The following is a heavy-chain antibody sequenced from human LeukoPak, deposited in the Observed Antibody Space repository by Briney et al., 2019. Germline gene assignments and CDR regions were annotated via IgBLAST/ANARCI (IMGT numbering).Heavy chain of an antibody. CDR1: GGSISSGSYY. D-gene: IGHD3-22*01. Sequence: PSETLSLTCTVSGGSISSGSYYWSWIRHPAGKGLEWIGHIYTSGSTNYNPSLKSRVTISVDTSKNQFSLKLSSVTAADTAVYFCARGPYSYDSSGAFDIWGQGTMVTVSS. CDR2: IYTSGST. CDR3: ARGPYSYDSSGAFDI. J-gene: IGHJ3*02. V-gene: IGHV4-61*09.